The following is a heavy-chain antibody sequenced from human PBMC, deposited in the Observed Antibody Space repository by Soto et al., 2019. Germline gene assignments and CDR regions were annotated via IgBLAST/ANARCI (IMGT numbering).Heavy chain of an antibody. J-gene: IGHJ6*03. CDR1: GGSISSSSYY. Sequence: PSETLSLTCTVSGGSISSSSYYWGWICQPPGKGLEWIGSIYYSGSTYYNPSLKSRVTISVDTSKNQFSLKLSSVTAADTAVYYCARHVTIFVEEVYYYSYYTDVCGTGTSVSGFS. CDR3: ARHVTIFVEEVYYYSYYTDV. V-gene: IGHV4-39*01. D-gene: IGHD3-3*01. CDR2: IYYSGST.